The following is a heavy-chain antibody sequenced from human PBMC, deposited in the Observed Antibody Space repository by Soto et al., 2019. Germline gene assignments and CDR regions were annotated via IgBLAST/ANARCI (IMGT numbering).Heavy chain of an antibody. V-gene: IGHV3-9*01. CDR2: ISWNSGSI. J-gene: IGHJ4*02. CDR3: AKSGWELYEVYFDY. CDR1: GFTFDDYA. D-gene: IGHD1-26*01. Sequence: GGSLRLSCAASGFTFDDYAMHWVRQAPGKGLEWVSGISWNSGSIGYADSVKGRFTISRDNAKNSLYLQMNSLRAEDTALYYCAKSGWELYEVYFDYWGQGTLVTVSS.